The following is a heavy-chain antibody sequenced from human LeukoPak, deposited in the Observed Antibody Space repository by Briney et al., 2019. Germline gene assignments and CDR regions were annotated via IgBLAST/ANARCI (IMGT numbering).Heavy chain of an antibody. Sequence: PGGSLRLSCAASGFTVSSNYMSWVRQAPGKGLEWVSVIYSGGSTYYADPVKGRFTISRDNSKNTLYLQMNSLRAEDTAVYYCARGRDGYNLYYWGQGTLVTVSS. CDR2: IYSGGST. D-gene: IGHD5-24*01. CDR1: GFTVSSNY. CDR3: ARGRDGYNLYY. J-gene: IGHJ4*02. V-gene: IGHV3-66*01.